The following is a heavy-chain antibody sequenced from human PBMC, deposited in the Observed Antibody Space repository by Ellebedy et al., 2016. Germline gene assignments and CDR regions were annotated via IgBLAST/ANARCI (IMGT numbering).Heavy chain of an antibody. D-gene: IGHD2-15*01. CDR2: ISWNSGSI. J-gene: IGHJ3*01. CDR3: AKDWWTTSFGVEV. CDR1: GFTFHDYA. Sequence: GGSLRLXXAASGFTFHDYAMHWVRQAPGKGLEWVSSISWNSGSIGYADSVKGRFTISRDNAKNSLFLQMITLRPEDTALYYCAKDWWTTSFGVEVWGRGTMVTVSS. V-gene: IGHV3-9*01.